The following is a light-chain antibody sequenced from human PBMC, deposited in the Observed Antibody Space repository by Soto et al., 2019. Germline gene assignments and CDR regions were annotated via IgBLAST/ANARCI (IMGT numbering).Light chain of an antibody. Sequence: QSVLTQPPSVSAAPGQTVTISCSGSSSNIGNNYVSWYQQLPGTDPKLLIYDNNKRPSGIPDRFSGSKSGTSATLGITGLQTGDEADYYCGTWHSSLSAWVFGGGTKLTVL. CDR2: DNN. J-gene: IGLJ3*02. CDR3: GTWHSSLSAWV. V-gene: IGLV1-51*01. CDR1: SSNIGNNY.